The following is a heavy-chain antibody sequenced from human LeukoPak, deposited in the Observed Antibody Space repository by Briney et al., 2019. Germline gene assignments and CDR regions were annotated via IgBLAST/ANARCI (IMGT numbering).Heavy chain of an antibody. CDR1: GGSISSYY. V-gene: IGHV4-59*01. CDR3: ARDLGSIAARRGYYYGMDV. D-gene: IGHD6-6*01. CDR2: IYYSGST. J-gene: IGHJ6*02. Sequence: PSETLSLTCTVSGGSISSYYWSWIRQPPGKGLEWIGYIYYSGSTNYNPSLKSRVTISVDTSKNQFSLKLSSVTAADTAVYYCARDLGSIAARRGYYYGMDVWGQGTTATVSS.